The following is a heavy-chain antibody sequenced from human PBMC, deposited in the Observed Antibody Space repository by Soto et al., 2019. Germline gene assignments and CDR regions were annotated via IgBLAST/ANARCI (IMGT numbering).Heavy chain of an antibody. V-gene: IGHV4-39*07. CDR3: ATLHYDILTRPQLNWFDP. Sequence: SETLSLTCTVSGGSISSSSYYWGWIRQPPGKGLEWIGSIFYSGSTYYNPSLKSRVTISVDTSKNQFSLKLSSVTAADTAVYYCATLHYDILTRPQLNWFDPWGQGTLVTVS. CDR1: GGSISSSSYY. D-gene: IGHD3-9*01. CDR2: IFYSGST. J-gene: IGHJ5*02.